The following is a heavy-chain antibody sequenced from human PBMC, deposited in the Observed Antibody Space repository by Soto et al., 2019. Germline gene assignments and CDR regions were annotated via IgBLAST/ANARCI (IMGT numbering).Heavy chain of an antibody. CDR2: IYWDYDK. CDR3: AHRHVVYSSSPLYFDY. V-gene: IGHV2-5*02. Sequence: QITLKESGPTLVKPTQPLTLTCTFSGFSLSTSGVGVGWIRQPPGKALEGLALIYWDYDKRYSPTLKSRLTITQDTSKDQVVLTITNMDPVDTATYYCAHRHVVYSSSPLYFDYWGQGTLVTVSS. CDR1: GFSLSTSGVG. J-gene: IGHJ4*02. D-gene: IGHD6-6*01.